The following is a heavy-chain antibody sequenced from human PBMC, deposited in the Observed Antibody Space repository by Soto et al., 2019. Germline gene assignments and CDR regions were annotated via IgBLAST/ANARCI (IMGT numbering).Heavy chain of an antibody. V-gene: IGHV3-20*01. D-gene: IGHD6-13*01. Sequence: GGSLRLSCAASGFTFDDYGMSWVRQAPGKGLEWVSGINWNGGSTGYADSVKGRFTISRDNAKNSLYLQMNSLRAEDTALYHCARERAAAGLYYYYYMDVWGKGTTVTVSS. CDR2: INWNGGST. CDR3: ARERAAAGLYYYYYMDV. CDR1: GFTFDDYG. J-gene: IGHJ6*03.